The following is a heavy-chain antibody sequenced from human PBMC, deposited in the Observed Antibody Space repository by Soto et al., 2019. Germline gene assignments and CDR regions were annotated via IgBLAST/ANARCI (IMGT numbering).Heavy chain of an antibody. J-gene: IGHJ4*02. D-gene: IGHD2-15*01. V-gene: IGHV2-5*02. CDR1: GFSLSTSGVG. Sequence: QITLKESGPTLVKPTQTLTLTCTFSGFSLSTSGVGVGWIRQPPGKALEWLTFIYWDDDKRNSPFLKSRLTNPKNTSKNQVVLTMTNMNPVDTATYFCPHLVVAGFTYYFDPWGQGTLVTLSS. CDR3: PHLVVAGFTYYFDP. CDR2: IYWDDDK.